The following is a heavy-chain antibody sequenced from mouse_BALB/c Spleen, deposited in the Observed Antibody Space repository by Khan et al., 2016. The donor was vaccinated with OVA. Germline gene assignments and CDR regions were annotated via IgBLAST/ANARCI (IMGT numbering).Heavy chain of an antibody. CDR3: IRSGYGSFAY. Sequence: VQLQQSGAELVKPEASVKLSCKASGYTFSSYYMYWVKQRPGQGLEWIGEINPNDGGTNFNDKFKSKATLTVDKSSSTAYIQLSSLTSEDSAVYFCIRSGYGSFAYWGQGTLVTVSA. CDR2: INPNDGGT. V-gene: IGHV1S81*02. CDR1: GYTFSSYY. J-gene: IGHJ3*01. D-gene: IGHD2-2*01.